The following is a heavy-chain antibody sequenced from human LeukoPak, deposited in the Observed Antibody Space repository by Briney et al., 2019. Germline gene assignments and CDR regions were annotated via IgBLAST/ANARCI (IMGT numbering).Heavy chain of an antibody. CDR2: MKEDGGEI. D-gene: IGHD4-23*01. V-gene: IGHV3-7*01. CDR3: ARDRGYSTFDY. J-gene: IGHJ4*02. Sequence: GGSLRLSCAASAFTFRNYGMSWVGQAPGKGRGWVANMKEDGGEINYVDSVKGRFTISRDNAKNSLYLQMNSLRVDDTAVYYCARDRGYSTFDYWGQGTLVTVSS. CDR1: AFTFRNYG.